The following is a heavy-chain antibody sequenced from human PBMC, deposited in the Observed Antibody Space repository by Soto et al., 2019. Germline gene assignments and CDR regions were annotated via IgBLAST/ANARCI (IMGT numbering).Heavy chain of an antibody. Sequence: EVQLLESGGGVVQPGGSLRLSCVASGFNFKKFAMAWVRQAPGEGLEWVSGISCCGGSTSYADSVKGRFSIARDDSKNTLSLQMNSLRVEDTAQYYCAKADGEQWLVPHLDNWGQATLVTVS. V-gene: IGHV3-23*01. CDR2: ISCCGGST. CDR1: GFNFKKFA. J-gene: IGHJ4*02. D-gene: IGHD6-19*01. CDR3: AKADGEQWLVPHLDN.